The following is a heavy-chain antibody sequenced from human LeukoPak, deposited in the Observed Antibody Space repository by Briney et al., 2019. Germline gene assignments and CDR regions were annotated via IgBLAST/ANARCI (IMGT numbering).Heavy chain of an antibody. V-gene: IGHV3-30*04. CDR3: AKDRVQIATYFFDY. CDR2: ISYDGRDK. D-gene: IGHD2/OR15-2a*01. Sequence: GRSLRLSCAASGFAFSSYAIHWVRQAPGKGPEWVAVISYDGRDKHHADSVKGRFTISRDNSKNTLYLQMDSLRPEDTAVYYCAKDRVQIATYFFDYWGQGTLVTVSS. CDR1: GFAFSSYA. J-gene: IGHJ4*02.